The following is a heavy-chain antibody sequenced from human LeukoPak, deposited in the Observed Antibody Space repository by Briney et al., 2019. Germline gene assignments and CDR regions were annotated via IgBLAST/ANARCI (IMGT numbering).Heavy chain of an antibody. CDR1: GFSLSTSAVG. Sequence: SGPTLLKPTQTLTLTCTFSGFSLSTSAVGVGWIRQPPGKALEWLALVHRDDDKRYSPSLKSRLTIPKDTSKNQVVLTMTNVDPVDTATYYCAHSSYPGHHFDYWGQGTLVTVSS. V-gene: IGHV2-5*02. J-gene: IGHJ4*02. D-gene: IGHD7-27*01. CDR2: VHRDDDK. CDR3: AHSSYPGHHFDY.